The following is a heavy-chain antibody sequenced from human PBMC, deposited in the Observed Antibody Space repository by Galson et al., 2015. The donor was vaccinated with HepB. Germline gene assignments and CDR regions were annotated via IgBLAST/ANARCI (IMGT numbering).Heavy chain of an antibody. CDR3: AREPDYGDYFDY. CDR2: ISYDGSNK. V-gene: IGHV3-30-3*01. J-gene: IGHJ4*02. CDR1: GFTFSSYA. D-gene: IGHD4-17*01. Sequence: SLRLSCAASGFTFSSYAMHWVRQAPGKGLEWVAVISYDGSNKYYADSVKGRFTISRDNSKNTLYLQMNSLRAEDTAVYYCAREPDYGDYFDYWGQGTLVTVSS.